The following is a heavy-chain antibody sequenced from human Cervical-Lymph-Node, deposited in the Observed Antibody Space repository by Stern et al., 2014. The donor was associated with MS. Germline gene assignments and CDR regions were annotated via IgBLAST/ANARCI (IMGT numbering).Heavy chain of an antibody. CDR3: ARDQIPYYYYGMDV. CDR1: GGTFSSHA. D-gene: IGHD2-2*02. CDR2: GIPIFGTV. Sequence: QVQLVQSGAEVKKPGSSVKVSCQTSGGTFSSHAINWVRQAPGQGLEWMGGGIPIFGTVDYAQKFQGRLTITADEATNTAYMELSSLRSEDTAVYYCARDQIPYYYYGMDVWGQGTPVTVSS. J-gene: IGHJ6*02. V-gene: IGHV1-69*01.